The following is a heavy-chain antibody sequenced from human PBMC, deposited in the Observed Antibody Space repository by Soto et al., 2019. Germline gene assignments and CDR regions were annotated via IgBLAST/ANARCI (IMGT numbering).Heavy chain of an antibody. J-gene: IGHJ3*02. Sequence: QVQLVQSGAEVKKPGASVKVSCKASGYTFTSYGVTWVRQAPGQGLEWMGWINTYNANTKYAQKLQGRVTMTTDTSTSTAYMELRSLRSDDTAVYYCARDSAWIFAFDIWGQGTVVTVSS. V-gene: IGHV1-18*01. CDR2: INTYNANT. CDR3: ARDSAWIFAFDI. D-gene: IGHD2-2*03. CDR1: GYTFTSYG.